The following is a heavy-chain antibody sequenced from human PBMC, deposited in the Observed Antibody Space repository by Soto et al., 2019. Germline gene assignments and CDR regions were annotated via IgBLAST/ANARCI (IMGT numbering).Heavy chain of an antibody. J-gene: IGHJ6*04. D-gene: IGHD2-2*01. CDR3: EKGRYCSSTSCYDYYYGMDV. V-gene: IGHV3-23*01. CDR1: GFTFSTYA. Sequence: LGGSLRLSCAASGFTFSTYAMSWVRQAPGKGLEWVSAISGSGSDTYHADSVKGRFTISRDNSISTLYLQMNSLRTEDTAVYYCEKGRYCSSTSCYDYYYGMDVWGKGTTVTVSS. CDR2: ISGSGSDT.